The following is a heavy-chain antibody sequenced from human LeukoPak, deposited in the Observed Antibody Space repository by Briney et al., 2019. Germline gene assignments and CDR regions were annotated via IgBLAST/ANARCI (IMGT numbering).Heavy chain of an antibody. CDR1: VGTFSSYA. V-gene: IGHV1-69*13. D-gene: IGHD2-2*01. Sequence: ASVNVSCKGSVGTFSSYAISWVRHAPGQGLDGMGGISPIFGTANNAQKFQGRVTITADESTSTAYMELSTLRSEDTVVYYCARDGGIVLVPAAPGWFDPWGQGTLVTVSS. CDR3: ARDGGIVLVPAAPGWFDP. J-gene: IGHJ5*02. CDR2: ISPIFGTA.